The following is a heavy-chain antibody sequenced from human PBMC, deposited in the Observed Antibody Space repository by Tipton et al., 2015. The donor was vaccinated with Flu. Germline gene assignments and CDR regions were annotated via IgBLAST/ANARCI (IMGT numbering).Heavy chain of an antibody. CDR3: ARDPHKLGGESDAFDI. Sequence: TLSLTCTVSGGSMSNNFWSWFRQSAEKGLEWIGRIYASGVTNYNPSLKSRVTMSIDTSKNQFSLRLSSVTAADTAVYYCARDPHKLGGESDAFDIWGQGTMVTVSS. V-gene: IGHV4-4*07. CDR2: IYASGVT. J-gene: IGHJ3*02. CDR1: GGSMSNNF. D-gene: IGHD7-27*01.